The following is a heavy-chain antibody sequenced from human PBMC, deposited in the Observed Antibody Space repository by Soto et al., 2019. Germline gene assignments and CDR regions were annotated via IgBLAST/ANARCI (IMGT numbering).Heavy chain of an antibody. J-gene: IGHJ2*01. CDR2: IIPVINTA. Sequence: QVQLVQSGAEVKKPGSSVRVSCEASGDNFNTYTISWLRQAPGQGLEWLGGIIPVINTAYYAEKFHDRLTITADDSTSTVHLELNNLRSNDTALYYCARPHGDYSSPWYFHVWGRGTPVTVSS. D-gene: IGHD2-21*01. CDR1: GDNFNTYT. V-gene: IGHV1-69*01. CDR3: ARPHGDYSSPWYFHV.